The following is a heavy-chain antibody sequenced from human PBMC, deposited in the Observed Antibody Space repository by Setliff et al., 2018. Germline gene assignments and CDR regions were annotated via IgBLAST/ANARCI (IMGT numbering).Heavy chain of an antibody. CDR2: ITHDGSKT. D-gene: IGHD2-2*01. V-gene: IGHV3-7*01. Sequence: TSETLSLTCAVYGGSFSTYYWIWIRQPPGKGLEWVASITHDGSKTYILDSVKGRFTISRDNAKNTLYLQMNSLRAEDTAVYYCARAHSSTLSVHDYWGQGTLVTVS. J-gene: IGHJ4*02. CDR1: GGSFSTYY. CDR3: ARAHSSTLSVHDY.